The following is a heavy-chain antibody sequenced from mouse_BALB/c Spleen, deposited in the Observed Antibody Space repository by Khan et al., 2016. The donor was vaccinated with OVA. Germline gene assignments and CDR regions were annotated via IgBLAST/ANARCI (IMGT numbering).Heavy chain of an antibody. CDR3: TRSAYGDPFAY. D-gene: IGHD2-13*01. J-gene: IGHJ3*01. V-gene: IGHV1S81*02. CDR1: GYTFTSYY. CDR2: INPSNGET. Sequence: QVQLQQPGAELVKPGTSVKLSCKASGYTFTSYYMYWVKKRPGQGLEWIGGINPSNGETIFNEKFKSKATLTVDKSSSTAYMQLNSLTSEDSAVEYCTRSAYGDPFAYCGQGTLVTVSA.